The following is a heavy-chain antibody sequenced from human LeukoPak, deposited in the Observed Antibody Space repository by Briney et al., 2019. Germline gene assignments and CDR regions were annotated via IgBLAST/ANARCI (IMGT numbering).Heavy chain of an antibody. CDR1: GGSFSGYY. V-gene: IGHV4-34*01. Sequence: PSETLSLTCAAYGGSFSGYYWSWLRQPPGKGLEWIGEINHSGSTNYNPSLKSRVTISVDTSKNQFSLKLSSVTAADTAVYYCARGLGRGDFDYWGQGTLVTVSS. CDR3: ARGLGRGDFDY. CDR2: INHSGST. D-gene: IGHD3-16*01. J-gene: IGHJ4*02.